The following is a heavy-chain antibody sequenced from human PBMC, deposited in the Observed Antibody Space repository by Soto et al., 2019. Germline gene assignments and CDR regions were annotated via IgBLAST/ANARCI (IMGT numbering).Heavy chain of an antibody. D-gene: IGHD6-13*01. CDR3: ARLLYSSSWYFDY. J-gene: IGHJ4*02. V-gene: IGHV5-51*01. CDR2: IYPGDSDT. Sequence: GESLKISCNGSGYSFTSYWIGWVRQMPGKGLEWMGIIYPGDSDTRYSPSFQGQVTISADKSISTAYLQWSSLKASDTAMYSCARLLYSSSWYFDYWGLGTLVSVSS. CDR1: GYSFTSYW.